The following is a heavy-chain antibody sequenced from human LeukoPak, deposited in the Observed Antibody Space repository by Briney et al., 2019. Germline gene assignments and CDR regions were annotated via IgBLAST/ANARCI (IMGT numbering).Heavy chain of an antibody. CDR3: ARSGDIVVVPATHYYMDV. J-gene: IGHJ6*03. CDR1: GDTFRNYA. D-gene: IGHD2-2*01. V-gene: IGHV1-69*01. Sequence: GSSVKVSCKASGDTFRNYAISWVRQAPGQGLEWMGGIIPIFGTANYAQKFQGRVTITADESTSTAYMELSSLRSEDTAVYYCARSGDIVVVPATHYYMDVWGKGTTVTVSS. CDR2: IIPIFGTA.